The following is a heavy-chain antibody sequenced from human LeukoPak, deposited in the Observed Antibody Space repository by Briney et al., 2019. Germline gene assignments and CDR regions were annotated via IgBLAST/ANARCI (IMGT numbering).Heavy chain of an antibody. CDR2: INPNSGGT. Sequence: ASVTLSCKASGYTFTGYYMHWVRQAPGQGLEWMGWINPNSGGTKYAQTYKGRVTMTRDTSISTAYMELSSLRSDDTAVYYCARDGDTYGYYYYGMDVWGQGTTVTGSS. J-gene: IGHJ6*02. CDR1: GYTFTGYY. D-gene: IGHD5-18*01. CDR3: ARDGDTYGYYYYGMDV. V-gene: IGHV1-2*02.